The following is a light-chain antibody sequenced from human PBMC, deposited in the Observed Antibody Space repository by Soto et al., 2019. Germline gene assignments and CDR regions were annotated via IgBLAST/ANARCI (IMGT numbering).Light chain of an antibody. V-gene: IGKV3-15*01. Sequence: EIVMTQSPATLSVSPGERATLSCRASQSVSSNLAWYQQKPGQAPRLLIYDASTRTTGGPARFSGSGSGTEFTLTISSLQSEDFAVYYCQQYNDWPRTFGQGTKVDIK. J-gene: IGKJ1*01. CDR2: DAS. CDR3: QQYNDWPRT. CDR1: QSVSSN.